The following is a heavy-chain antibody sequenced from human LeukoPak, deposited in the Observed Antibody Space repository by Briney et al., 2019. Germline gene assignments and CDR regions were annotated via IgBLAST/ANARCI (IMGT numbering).Heavy chain of an antibody. Sequence: GGSLRLSCAASGFTFSNYWMHWVRQAPGKGLVWVSRINSDGSSTSYADSVKGRFTIPRDNAKNTLYLQMNSLRAEDTAVYYCARDLQLADFDYWGQGTLVTVSS. D-gene: IGHD1-1*01. CDR2: INSDGSST. CDR3: ARDLQLADFDY. J-gene: IGHJ4*02. V-gene: IGHV3-74*01. CDR1: GFTFSNYW.